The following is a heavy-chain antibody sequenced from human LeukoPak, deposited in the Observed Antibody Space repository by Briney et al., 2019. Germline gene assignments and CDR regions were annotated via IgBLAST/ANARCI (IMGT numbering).Heavy chain of an antibody. D-gene: IGHD5-24*01. J-gene: IGHJ4*02. Sequence: ASVKVSCKASGGTFSSYAISWVRPAPGQGLEWMGGIIPIFGTANYAQKFQGRVTITADESTSTAYMELSSLRSEDTAVYYCVASLLEMATITYDYFDYWGQGTLVTVSS. CDR1: GGTFSSYA. CDR3: VASLLEMATITYDYFDY. CDR2: IIPIFGTA. V-gene: IGHV1-69*13.